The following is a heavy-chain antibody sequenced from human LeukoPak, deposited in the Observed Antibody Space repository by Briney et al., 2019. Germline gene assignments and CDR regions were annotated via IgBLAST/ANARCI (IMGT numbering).Heavy chain of an antibody. D-gene: IGHD3-22*01. CDR2: INSDGSST. J-gene: IGHJ3*02. CDR1: GFTFSNYW. Sequence: GGSLRLSCAASGFTFSNYWMHWVRQAPGKGLVWVSRINSDGSSTNYADSVKGRFTISRDNAKNSLYLQMNSLRAEDTAVYYCARDVHFSYYYDSSGHDAFDIWGQGTMVTVSS. CDR3: ARDVHFSYYYDSSGHDAFDI. V-gene: IGHV3-74*01.